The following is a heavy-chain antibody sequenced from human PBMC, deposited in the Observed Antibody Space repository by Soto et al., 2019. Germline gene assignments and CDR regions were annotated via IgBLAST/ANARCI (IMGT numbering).Heavy chain of an antibody. CDR1: GFTFSSYV. Sequence: PGGSLRLSWAASGFTFSSYVMHWVRQAPGKGLEWVAVIWYDGSNKYYADAVKGRFTISRDNSKNTLYLQMNSMGAEDTAVYYCASAQFDYYDSSGYSYWGQGTLVTVSS. CDR3: ASAQFDYYDSSGYSY. J-gene: IGHJ4*02. V-gene: IGHV3-33*01. CDR2: IWYDGSNK. D-gene: IGHD3-22*01.